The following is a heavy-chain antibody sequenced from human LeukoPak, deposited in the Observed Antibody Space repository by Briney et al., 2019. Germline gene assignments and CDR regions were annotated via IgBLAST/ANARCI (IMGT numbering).Heavy chain of an antibody. CDR2: IYHSGST. CDR3: ARGQGYYDILTGYYNLNWFDP. V-gene: IGHV4-30-2*01. CDR1: GGSISSGGYS. J-gene: IGHJ5*02. D-gene: IGHD3-9*01. Sequence: SETLSLTCAVSGGSISSGGYSWSWIRQPPGKGLEWIGYIYHSGSTYYNPSLKSQVTISVDRSKNQFSLKLSSVTAADTAVYYCARGQGYYDILTGYYNLNWFDPWGQGTLVTVSS.